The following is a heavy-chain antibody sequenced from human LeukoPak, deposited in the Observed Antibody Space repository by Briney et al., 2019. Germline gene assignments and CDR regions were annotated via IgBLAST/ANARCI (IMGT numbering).Heavy chain of an antibody. D-gene: IGHD6-19*01. Sequence: GGSLRLSCAASGFTVSSNYMSWVRQAPGKGLEWVSVIYSGGSTYYADSVKGRFTISRDNSKNTLYLQMNSLRAEDTAVYYCARSYSSGWSLGHWGQGTLVTVSS. CDR2: IYSGGST. J-gene: IGHJ4*02. V-gene: IGHV3-53*01. CDR3: ARSYSSGWSLGH. CDR1: GFTVSSNY.